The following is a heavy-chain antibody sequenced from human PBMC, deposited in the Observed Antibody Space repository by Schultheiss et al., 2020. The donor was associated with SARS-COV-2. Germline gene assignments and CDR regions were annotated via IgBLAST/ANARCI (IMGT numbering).Heavy chain of an antibody. V-gene: IGHV3-74*01. J-gene: IGHJ5*02. CDR1: GFTFSSYA. D-gene: IGHD6-13*01. Sequence: GGSLRLSCAASGFTFSSYAMSWVRQAPGKGLVWVSRINSDGSDSSYADSVKGRFTVSRDNAGNTLYLQMNNLRVEDTAMYYCARARAEQHLPFSWGPIPHPTTWFDPWGQGTLVTVSS. CDR3: ARARAEQHLPFSWGPIPHPTTWFDP. CDR2: INSDGSDS.